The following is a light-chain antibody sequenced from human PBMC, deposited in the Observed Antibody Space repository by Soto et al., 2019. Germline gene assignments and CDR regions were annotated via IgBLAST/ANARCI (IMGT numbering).Light chain of an antibody. CDR1: SSDVGSYNL. CDR3: CSYAGSSTFYV. J-gene: IGLJ1*01. Sequence: QSVLTQPASVSGSPGQSITISCTGNSSDVGSYNLVSWYQQHPGKAPKLMIYEGSKRPSGVSNRFSGSKSGNTASLTISGLQAEDEAGYYCCSYAGSSTFYVFGTGTKVTVL. V-gene: IGLV2-23*01. CDR2: EGS.